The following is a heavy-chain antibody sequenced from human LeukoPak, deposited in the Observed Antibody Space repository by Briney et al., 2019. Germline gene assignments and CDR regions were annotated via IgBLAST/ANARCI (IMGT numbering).Heavy chain of an antibody. D-gene: IGHD6-19*01. CDR1: GFTFSSYG. Sequence: GGSLRLSCAASGFTFSSYGMHWVRQAPGKGLEWVAVIWYDGSNKYYADSVKGRFTISRDNSKNTLYLQMNSLRAEDTALYYCAKDIDVGISSGWWEDWGQGTLVTVSS. CDR3: AKDIDVGISSGWWED. J-gene: IGHJ4*02. CDR2: IWYDGSNK. V-gene: IGHV3-30*02.